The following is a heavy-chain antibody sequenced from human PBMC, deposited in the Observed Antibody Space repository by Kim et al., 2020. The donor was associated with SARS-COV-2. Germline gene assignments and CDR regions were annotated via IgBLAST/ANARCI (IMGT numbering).Heavy chain of an antibody. CDR2: ISSGGDNT. D-gene: IGHD5-18*01. J-gene: IGHJ4*02. Sequence: GGSLRLSCAASGFTFSSSAMNWVRQAPGKGLEWVSIISSGGDNTYYADSVKGRFTISRDNSKKTLYLQLNSLRAEDTAVYYCAKTGQLDSWGQGTLVTVSS. CDR1: GFTFSSSA. V-gene: IGHV3-23*01. CDR3: AKTGQLDS.